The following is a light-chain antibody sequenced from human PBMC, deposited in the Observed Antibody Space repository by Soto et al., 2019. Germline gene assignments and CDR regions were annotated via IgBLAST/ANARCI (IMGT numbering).Light chain of an antibody. V-gene: IGKV1-39*01. CDR1: QSISSY. J-gene: IGKJ1*01. CDR2: AAS. CDR3: QQRYSTPRT. Sequence: DIQMTQSPSSLSASVGDRVTITCRASQSISSYLNWYQQKPGKAPKLLIYAASSLQSGVPSRFSGSGSGTDFTLTISSLQPADFATYYCQQRYSTPRTFGQGTKVEIK.